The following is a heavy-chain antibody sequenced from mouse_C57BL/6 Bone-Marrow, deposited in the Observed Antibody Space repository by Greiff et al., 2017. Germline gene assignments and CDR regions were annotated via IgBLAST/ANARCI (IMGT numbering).Heavy chain of an antibody. CDR3: TNWDLDY. V-gene: IGHV14-4*01. CDR2: IDPENGDT. Sequence: VQLQQSGAELVRPGASVKLSCTASGFNIKDDYMHWVKQRPEQGLEWIGWIDPENGDTEYASKFQGKATITADPSSNTAYLQLSSLTSEDTAVYYCTNWDLDYWGQGTTLTVSS. CDR1: GFNIKDDY. J-gene: IGHJ2*01. D-gene: IGHD4-1*01.